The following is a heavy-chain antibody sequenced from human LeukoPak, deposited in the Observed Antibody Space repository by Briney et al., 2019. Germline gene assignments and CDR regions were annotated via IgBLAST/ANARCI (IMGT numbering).Heavy chain of an antibody. CDR2: FDPEDGET. J-gene: IGHJ3*02. Sequence: GASVKVSCKVSGYTLTELSMHWVRQAPGKGLEWMGGFDPEDGETIYAQKFQGRVTMTEDTSTDTAYMELSSLRSEDTAVYYCARSPSYDSSGYYYIPGAFDIWGQGTIVTVSS. CDR3: ARSPSYDSSGYYYIPGAFDI. CDR1: GYTLTELS. V-gene: IGHV1-24*01. D-gene: IGHD3-22*01.